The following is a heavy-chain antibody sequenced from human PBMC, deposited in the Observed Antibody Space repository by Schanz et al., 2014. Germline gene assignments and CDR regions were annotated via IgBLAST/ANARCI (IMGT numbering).Heavy chain of an antibody. J-gene: IGHJ4*02. CDR3: ARGIGGYGANNYFDY. V-gene: IGHV1-3*04. CDR2: INTGSGDT. Sequence: QVHLVQSGAEVKRPGASVKVSCKASEYSFTSYSMHWVRQAPGQRLEWMGWINTGSGDTKYSQNFQGRVTITRDTSASTAYMELSSLRSEDTAVYSCARGIGGYGANNYFDYWGREPWSPSPQ. CDR1: EYSFTSYS. D-gene: IGHD5-12*01.